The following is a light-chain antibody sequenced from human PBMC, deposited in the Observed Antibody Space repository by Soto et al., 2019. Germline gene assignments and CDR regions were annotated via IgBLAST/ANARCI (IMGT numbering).Light chain of an antibody. Sequence: SVLTQPPSVSGAPGQRVTISCTGSSSNIGAGYDVHWYQQLPGTAPKLLIYGNSNRPSGVPDRFAGSKSGTSASLAITGLQAEDEADYYCQYYDSSLSGVVFGGGIKFTVL. CDR1: SSNIGAGYD. CDR2: GNS. V-gene: IGLV1-40*01. CDR3: QYYDSSLSGVV. J-gene: IGLJ2*01.